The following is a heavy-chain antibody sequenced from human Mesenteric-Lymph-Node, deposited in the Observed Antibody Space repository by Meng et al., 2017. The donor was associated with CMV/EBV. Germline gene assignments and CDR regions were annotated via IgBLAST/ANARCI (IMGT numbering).Heavy chain of an antibody. CDR1: GYSISSGYY. CDR2: IYHSGNT. V-gene: IGHV4-38-2*02. CDR3: AGYCSSTSSPFGMDV. D-gene: IGHD2-2*01. Sequence: SETLSLTCTVSGYSISSGYYWGCIRQPPGKGLEWIGSIYHSGNTSYNPSLKSRVTISLDTSKNQFSLKLSSVTAADTAVYYCAGYCSSTSSPFGMDVWGQGTTVTVSS. J-gene: IGHJ6*02.